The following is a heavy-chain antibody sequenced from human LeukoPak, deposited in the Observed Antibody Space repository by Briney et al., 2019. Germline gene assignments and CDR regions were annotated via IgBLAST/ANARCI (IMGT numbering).Heavy chain of an antibody. D-gene: IGHD4/OR15-4a*01. CDR1: GYTFTSYG. CDR2: ISAYNGNT. V-gene: IGHV1-18*01. Sequence: ASVKVSCKASGYTFTSYGISWVRQAPGQGLEWMGWISAYNGNTNYARKLQGRVTMTTDTSTSTAYMELRSLRPDDTAIYYCARKPTAYPNDYWGQGTLVTVSS. J-gene: IGHJ4*02. CDR3: ARKPTAYPNDY.